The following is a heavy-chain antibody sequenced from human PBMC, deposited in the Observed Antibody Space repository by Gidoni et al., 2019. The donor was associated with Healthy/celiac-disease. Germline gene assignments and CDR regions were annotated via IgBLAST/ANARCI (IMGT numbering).Heavy chain of an antibody. CDR3: ASEYGPDAFDI. Sequence: QVPLVASGGCVAQPGRYLRLPSEASGFNFSRYGMHWVSTSPGKGLAWVAVIWYDGSNKCYADSVKGRFTISRDNSKNTLYLQMNSLRAEDTAVYYCASEYGPDAFDIWGQGTMVTVSS. J-gene: IGHJ3*02. CDR2: IWYDGSNK. V-gene: IGHV3-33*01. CDR1: GFNFSRYG. D-gene: IGHD3-10*01.